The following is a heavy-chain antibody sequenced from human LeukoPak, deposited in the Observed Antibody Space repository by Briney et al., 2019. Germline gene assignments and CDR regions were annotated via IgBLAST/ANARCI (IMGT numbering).Heavy chain of an antibody. J-gene: IGHJ4*02. D-gene: IGHD3-22*01. Sequence: GGSLRLSCAASGFTFSSYSMNWVRQAPGKGLEWVSSISSSSSYIYYADSVKGRFTISRDNAKNSLYLQMNSLRAEDTAVYYCARALLYYYDGSGSFDYWGQGTLVTVSS. CDR1: GFTFSSYS. CDR2: ISSSSSYI. V-gene: IGHV3-21*01. CDR3: ARALLYYYDGSGSFDY.